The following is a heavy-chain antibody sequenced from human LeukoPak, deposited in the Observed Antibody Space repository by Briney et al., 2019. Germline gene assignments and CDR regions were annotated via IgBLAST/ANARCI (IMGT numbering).Heavy chain of an antibody. CDR2: ISSGSSTI. V-gene: IGHV3-48*04. D-gene: IGHD5-12*01. CDR3: AKDRGYSGYVHYFDY. CDR1: GLNFNIYS. J-gene: IGHJ4*02. Sequence: GGSLRLSCAASGLNFNIYSMNWVRQAPGKGLEWLSYISSGSSTIYYADSVKGRFTISRDNAKNSLYLQMNSLRAEDTAVYYCAKDRGYSGYVHYFDYWGQGTLVTVSS.